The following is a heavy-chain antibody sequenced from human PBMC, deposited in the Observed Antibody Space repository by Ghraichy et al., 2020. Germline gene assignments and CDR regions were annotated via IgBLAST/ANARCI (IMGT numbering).Heavy chain of an antibody. J-gene: IGHJ6*02. CDR2: INHSGST. V-gene: IGHV4-34*01. CDR1: GGSFSGYY. D-gene: IGHD2-2*01. CDR3: ARGQKGYCSSTSCFIKYYYYYYGMDV. Sequence: SETLSLTCAVYGGSFSGYYWSWIRQPPGKGLEWIGEINHSGSTNYNPSLKSRVTISVDTSKNHFSLKLSSVTAADTAVYYCARGQKGYCSSTSCFIKYYYYYYGMDVWGQGTTVTVSS.